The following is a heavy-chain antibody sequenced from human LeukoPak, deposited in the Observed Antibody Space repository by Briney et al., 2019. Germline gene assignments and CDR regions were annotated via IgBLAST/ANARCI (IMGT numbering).Heavy chain of an antibody. CDR2: IYYSGST. CDR1: GGSISSGDYY. CDR3: ARDQSIAAAGYDAFDI. V-gene: IGHV4-30-4*08. J-gene: IGHJ3*02. D-gene: IGHD6-13*01. Sequence: SETLSLTCTVSGGSISSGDYYWSWIRQPPGKGLEWLGYIYYSGSTYYNPSLKSRVTISVDTSKNQFSLKLSSVTAADTAVHYCARDQSIAAAGYDAFDIWGQGTMVTVSS.